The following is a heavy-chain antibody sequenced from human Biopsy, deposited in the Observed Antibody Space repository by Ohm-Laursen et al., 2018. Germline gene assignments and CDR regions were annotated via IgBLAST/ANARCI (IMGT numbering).Heavy chain of an antibody. CDR2: IKNESDGGTT. J-gene: IGHJ4*02. CDR1: GFPFSKAW. Sequence: SLRLSCAASGFPFSKAWMNWVRQAPGKGLEWVGRIKNESDGGTTDYAGPVTGRFTISRDDSKNTLYVQMNSLKTEDTAVYYCSTMATFWGQGTLVTVSS. V-gene: IGHV3-15*01. D-gene: IGHD3-16*01. CDR3: STMATF.